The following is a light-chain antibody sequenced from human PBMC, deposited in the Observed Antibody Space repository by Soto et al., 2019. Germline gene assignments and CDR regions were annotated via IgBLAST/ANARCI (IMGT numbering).Light chain of an antibody. V-gene: IGLV1-51*02. CDR3: GTWDSSLSAVV. J-gene: IGLJ2*01. CDR1: SSKIGNNY. CDR2: ENN. Sequence: QSVLTQPPSVSAAPGQKVTISCSGSSSKIGNNYVSWYQQLPGTAPKLLIYENNKRPSGIPDRFSGSKSGTSATLGITGLQTGDEADYYCGTWDSSLSAVVFGRGTKLTVL.